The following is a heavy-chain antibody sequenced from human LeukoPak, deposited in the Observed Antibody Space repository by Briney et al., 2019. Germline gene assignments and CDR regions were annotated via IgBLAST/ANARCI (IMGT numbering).Heavy chain of an antibody. CDR1: GYTFTGYY. Sequence: ASVKVSCKASGYTFTGYYMHWVRQAPGQGLEWMGWINPNSGDTIYAQKFQGRVTMTRDTSISTAYMELSSLTSDDTAVYYCARVKGAGSFYSHWGQGTLVPVSS. J-gene: IGHJ4*02. CDR3: ARVKGAGSFYSH. D-gene: IGHD3-10*01. V-gene: IGHV1-2*02. CDR2: INPNSGDT.